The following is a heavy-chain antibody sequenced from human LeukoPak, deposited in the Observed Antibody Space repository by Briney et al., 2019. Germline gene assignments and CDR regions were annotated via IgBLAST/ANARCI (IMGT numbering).Heavy chain of an antibody. CDR3: ARTIFGVVINGFDY. V-gene: IGHV1-18*01. D-gene: IGHD3-3*01. Sequence: GASVKVSCKASGYTFTSYGISWVRQAPGQGLEWMGWISAYNGNTNYAQKLQGRATMTTDTSTSTAYMELRSLRSDDTAVYYCARTIFGVVINGFDYWGQGTLVTVSS. CDR2: ISAYNGNT. CDR1: GYTFTSYG. J-gene: IGHJ4*02.